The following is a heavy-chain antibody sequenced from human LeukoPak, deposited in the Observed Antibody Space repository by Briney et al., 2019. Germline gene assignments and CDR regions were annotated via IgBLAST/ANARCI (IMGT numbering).Heavy chain of an antibody. D-gene: IGHD3-22*01. CDR1: GYTFSSFS. Sequence: GGSLRLSCVASGYTFSSFSINWVRQAPGKGLEWVSSISVRSNYIYYADSVRGRFSISRDDARNSLYMQMDSLRGDDTAVYYCVRLRRNYDSSGYYYYYDYWGQGTLVTVSS. CDR2: ISVRSNYI. J-gene: IGHJ4*02. V-gene: IGHV3-21*01. CDR3: VRLRRNYDSSGYYYYYDY.